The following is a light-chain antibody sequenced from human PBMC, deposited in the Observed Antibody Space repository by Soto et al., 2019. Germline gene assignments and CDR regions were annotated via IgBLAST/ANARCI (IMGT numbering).Light chain of an antibody. CDR3: QQYGSSPWT. Sequence: EIVLTQSPGTLSLSPGERATLSCRASQSVSSNYLAWYKQKPGQAPRLLIYVASSRTTGIPDRFSGSGSGTDFTLTNTRLEPEDFAVYYCQQYGSSPWTFGHGTKVEIK. CDR1: QSVSSNY. J-gene: IGKJ1*01. V-gene: IGKV3-20*01. CDR2: VAS.